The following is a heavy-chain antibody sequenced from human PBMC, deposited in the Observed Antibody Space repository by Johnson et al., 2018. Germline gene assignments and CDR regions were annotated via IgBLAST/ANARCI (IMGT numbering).Heavy chain of an antibody. D-gene: IGHD1-26*01. V-gene: IGHV3-30*03. CDR3: ATARSPTDDDAFDI. Sequence: QVQLQESGGGVVQPGRSLRLSCAASGFTFSNYGMHWVRQAPGKGLEWVAVVVYDGSDKYYAASLKGRFTIARDNSKNTLYLQMNSLRAEDTAVYYCATARSPTDDDAFDIWGQGTMVTVSS. J-gene: IGHJ3*02. CDR1: GFTFSNYG. CDR2: VVYDGSDK.